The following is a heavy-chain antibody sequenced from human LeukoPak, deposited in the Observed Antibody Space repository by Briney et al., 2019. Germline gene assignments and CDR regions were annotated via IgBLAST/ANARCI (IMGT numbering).Heavy chain of an antibody. J-gene: IGHJ4*01. CDR3: GSDPNGDYVGALGY. V-gene: IGHV3-23*01. Sequence: GGSLRLSCTDSGFTLSSYALAWVRQAPGKGLEWVAAVTSRGVGTHYADSVKGRFTISRDNSKNTIYLQMNSLRAEDTAIYYCGSDPNGDYVGALGYWGRGTLVTVSS. CDR1: GFTLSSYA. D-gene: IGHD4-17*01. CDR2: VTSRGVGT.